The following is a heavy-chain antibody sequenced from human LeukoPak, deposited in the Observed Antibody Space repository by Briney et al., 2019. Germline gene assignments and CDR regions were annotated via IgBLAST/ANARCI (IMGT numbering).Heavy chain of an antibody. J-gene: IGHJ4*02. D-gene: IGHD3/OR15-3a*01. CDR2: IYYTGNT. CDR1: GGSISGSGYY. V-gene: IGHV4-39*01. CDR3: ARQTGSGLFILP. Sequence: PSETLSLTCTVSGGSISGSGYYWVWIRQPPGKGLEWIATIYYTGNTYYNASLKSQVSISIDTSKNQFSLKLTSVTAADTSVYYCARQTGSGLFILPGGQGTLVTVSS.